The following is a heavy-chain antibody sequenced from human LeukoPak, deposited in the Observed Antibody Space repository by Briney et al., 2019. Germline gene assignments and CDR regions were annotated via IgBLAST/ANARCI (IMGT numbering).Heavy chain of an antibody. CDR1: GFTVSSSY. Sequence: GGSLRLSCAASGFTVSSSYMSWVRQAPGKGLEWVSVIYSGGSTYYADSVKGRFTISRDNSKNTLYLQMNSLRAEDTAVYYCARGELLAAFDIWGQGTMVTVSS. D-gene: IGHD1-26*01. CDR3: ARGELLAAFDI. CDR2: IYSGGST. J-gene: IGHJ3*02. V-gene: IGHV3-53*01.